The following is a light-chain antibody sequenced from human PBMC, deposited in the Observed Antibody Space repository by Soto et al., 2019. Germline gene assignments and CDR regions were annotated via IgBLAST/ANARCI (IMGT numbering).Light chain of an antibody. CDR3: QQYNSYWT. J-gene: IGKJ1*01. CDR1: QSISSW. V-gene: IGKV1-5*03. CDR2: KAS. Sequence: DIQMTQSPSTLSASVGDRVTITCRASQSISSWLAWYQQKPGKAPKLRLYKASSLESGVPSRFSGSGSGTEFTVNISSLQPDDFAAYYCQQYNSYWTFGQGTKVEIK.